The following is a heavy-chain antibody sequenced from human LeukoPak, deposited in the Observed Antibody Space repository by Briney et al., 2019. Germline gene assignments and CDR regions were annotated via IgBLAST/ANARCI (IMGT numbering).Heavy chain of an antibody. CDR3: AKAGSGWYYSFDS. J-gene: IGHJ4*02. CDR1: GFTFSSYA. D-gene: IGHD6-19*01. Sequence: GGSLRLSCAASGFTFSSYAMSWVRQAPGKGLEWVSGISGSGGSTYYADSVKGRFTIPRDNSKKTLYLQMSSLRAEDAAVYYCAKAGSGWYYSFDSWGQGTLVTVSS. V-gene: IGHV3-23*01. CDR2: ISGSGGST.